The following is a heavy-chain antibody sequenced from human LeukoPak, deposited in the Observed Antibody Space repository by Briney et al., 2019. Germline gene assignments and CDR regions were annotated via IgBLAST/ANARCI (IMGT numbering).Heavy chain of an antibody. J-gene: IGHJ4*02. CDR2: ISGSGGST. D-gene: IGHD6-13*01. CDR1: GFTFSSYA. CDR3: ARDKGSSWSEDRYYFDY. Sequence: PGGSLRLSCAASGFTFSSYAMSWVRQAPGKGLEWVSAISGSGGSTYYADSVKGRFTISRDNAKNSLYLQMNSLRAEDTAVYYCARDKGSSWSEDRYYFDYWGQGTLVTVSS. V-gene: IGHV3-23*01.